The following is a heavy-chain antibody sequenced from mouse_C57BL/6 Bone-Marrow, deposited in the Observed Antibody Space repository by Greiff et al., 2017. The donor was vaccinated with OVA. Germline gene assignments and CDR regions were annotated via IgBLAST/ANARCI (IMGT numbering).Heavy chain of an antibody. CDR2: LYPGDGDP. D-gene: IGHD1-1*01. J-gene: IGHJ4*01. CDR1: GYAFSSSW. Sequence: VKLVESGPELVKPGASVKISCKASGYAFSSSWMNWVKQRPGKGLEWIGRLYPGDGDPNYNGKFKGKATLTADKSSSTAYMQLSSLTSEDSAVYFCAREGSSATVYWGQGTSVTVSS. V-gene: IGHV1-82*01. CDR3: AREGSSATVY.